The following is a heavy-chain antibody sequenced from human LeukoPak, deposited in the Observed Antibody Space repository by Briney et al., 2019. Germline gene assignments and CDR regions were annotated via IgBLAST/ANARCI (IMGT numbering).Heavy chain of an antibody. CDR1: GSTFSSYW. CDR3: ARQNDFRLDY. CDR2: IYPGDSDT. J-gene: IGHJ4*02. D-gene: IGHD3-3*01. V-gene: IGHV5-51*01. Sequence: GESRQISGKGSGSTFSSYWIGWVRQLPGKGLEWMGIIYPGDSDTRYSPSLQGQVTISVDTSIGTAYLQWSSLKASDTAIYYCARQNDFRLDYWGQGTLVTVSS.